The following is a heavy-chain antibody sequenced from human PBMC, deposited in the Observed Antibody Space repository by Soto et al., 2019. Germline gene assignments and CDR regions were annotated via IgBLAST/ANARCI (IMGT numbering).Heavy chain of an antibody. J-gene: IGHJ5*02. D-gene: IGHD6-19*01. Sequence: NPSDSLSLNRAVYGWSFSSSVWGGIRQPPGKGLEWIGEINHSGTTYYNPSLKSRVTISVDTSKNQFSLKLSSVTAADTAVYYCASRPGSGWYWFDTWGQGPLVTGYS. CDR1: GWSFSSSV. CDR3: ASRPGSGWYWFDT. V-gene: IGHV4-34*01. CDR2: INHSGTT.